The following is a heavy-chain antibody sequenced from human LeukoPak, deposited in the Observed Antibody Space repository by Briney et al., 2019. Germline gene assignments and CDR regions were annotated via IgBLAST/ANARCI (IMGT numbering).Heavy chain of an antibody. CDR2: IWYDGSNK. J-gene: IGHJ4*02. D-gene: IGHD6-13*01. V-gene: IGHV3-33*01. Sequence: GGSLRLSCAASGFTFSSYGMHWVRQAPGKGLEWVAVIWYDGSNKYYADSVKGRFTISRDNSKNTLYLQTNSLRTEDTAIYYCARVSGAAAATGGYFDYWGQGTLVTVSS. CDR1: GFTFSSYG. CDR3: ARVSGAAAATGGYFDY.